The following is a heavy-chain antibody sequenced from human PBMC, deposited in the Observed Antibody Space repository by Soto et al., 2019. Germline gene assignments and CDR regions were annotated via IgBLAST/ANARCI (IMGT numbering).Heavy chain of an antibody. CDR2: IFHDGTA. Sequence: SETLSLTCAVSGVSISSGNWWTWVRQTPQRGLEYIGEIFHDGTANYYPSFERRVAISVDTSKNQFSLKLTSVTAADTAIYFCARLVYDTRLNYMYFHFWGQGAMLTVYS. D-gene: IGHD2-8*01. CDR3: ARLVYDTRLNYMYFHF. CDR1: GVSISSGNW. V-gene: IGHV4-4*02. J-gene: IGHJ4*02.